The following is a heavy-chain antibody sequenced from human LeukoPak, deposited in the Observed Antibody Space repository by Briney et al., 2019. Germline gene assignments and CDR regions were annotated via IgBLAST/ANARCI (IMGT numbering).Heavy chain of an antibody. Sequence: PGGSLRLSCAASGFTFSSYAMHWVRLAPGKGLEWLSYISGSGSAIYYADSVKGRFTISRDNAKNSLYLQMNSLRAEDTAVYYCASRHCSGGSCYPSGRLDAFDIWGQGTMVTVSS. CDR3: ASRHCSGGSCYPSGRLDAFDI. D-gene: IGHD2-15*01. J-gene: IGHJ3*02. CDR2: ISGSGSAI. V-gene: IGHV3-48*04. CDR1: GFTFSSYA.